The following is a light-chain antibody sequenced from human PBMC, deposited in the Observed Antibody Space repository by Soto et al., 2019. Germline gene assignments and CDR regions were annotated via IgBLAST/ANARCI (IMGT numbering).Light chain of an antibody. CDR3: QKYYNAPRT. Sequence: DIQMTQSPSSLSASVGDRVTITCRASQDISNMLAWYQQKPGKVPKLLIYAASTLHSGVSSRFSGSGSGTDFTLTISSLHPEDVATYYCQKYYNAPRTFGQGTKLEI. J-gene: IGKJ2*02. CDR2: AAS. V-gene: IGKV1-27*01. CDR1: QDISNM.